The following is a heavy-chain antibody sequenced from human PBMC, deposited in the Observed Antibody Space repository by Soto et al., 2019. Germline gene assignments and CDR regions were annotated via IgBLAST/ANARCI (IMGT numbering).Heavy chain of an antibody. D-gene: IGHD2-15*01. CDR3: AKGRSHRRYYYGMDV. Sequence: PGGSLRLSCAASGFTFSSYAMSWVRQAPGKGLEWVSAISGSGGSTYYADSVKGRFTISRDNSKNTLYLQMNSLRAEDTAVYYCAKGRSHRRYYYGMDVWGQGTTVTVSS. J-gene: IGHJ6*02. CDR2: ISGSGGST. V-gene: IGHV3-23*01. CDR1: GFTFSSYA.